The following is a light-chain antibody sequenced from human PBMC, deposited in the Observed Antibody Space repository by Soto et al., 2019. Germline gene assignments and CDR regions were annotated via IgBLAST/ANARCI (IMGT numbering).Light chain of an antibody. CDR2: GAF. CDR3: QQYNNWPPWT. Sequence: EIVMTQSPATLSVSPGERATLSCRASQSVSNNLAWYQQKPGQAPRLLIYGAFTRATGIPARFSGSGSGTEFTLTISSLQSEDFAVYYCQQYNNWPPWTFGRGTKVEIK. J-gene: IGKJ1*01. V-gene: IGKV3-15*01. CDR1: QSVSNN.